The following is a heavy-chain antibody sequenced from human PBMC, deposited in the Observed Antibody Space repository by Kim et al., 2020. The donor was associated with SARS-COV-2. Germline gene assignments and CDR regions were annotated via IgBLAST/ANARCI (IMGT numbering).Heavy chain of an antibody. V-gene: IGHV4-31*02. CDR3: ARGLTIFGVVITHFDY. D-gene: IGHD3-3*01. J-gene: IGHJ4*02. Sequence: SMRRRVTISGDKSKNQLSMKLCSVTAADTAVYYCARGLTIFGVVITHFDYWGQGTLVTVSS.